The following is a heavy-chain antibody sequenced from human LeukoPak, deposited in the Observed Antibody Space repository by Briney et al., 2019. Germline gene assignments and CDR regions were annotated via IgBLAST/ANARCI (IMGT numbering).Heavy chain of an antibody. V-gene: IGHV3-30-3*01. J-gene: IGHJ4*02. Sequence: GGSLRLSCAASGFTFRNYVIHWVRQAPGKGLEWVAVTSSDLNVKLYADSVKGRFTISRDNSRSTLYLQMNSLRPEDTAIYYCAREGYYGSGSPPSWYFDYWGQGTLVTVSS. D-gene: IGHD3-10*01. CDR3: AREGYYGSGSPPSWYFDY. CDR2: TSSDLNVK. CDR1: GFTFRNYV.